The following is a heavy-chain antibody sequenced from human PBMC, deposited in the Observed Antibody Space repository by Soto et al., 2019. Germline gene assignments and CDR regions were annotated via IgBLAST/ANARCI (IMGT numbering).Heavy chain of an antibody. CDR3: ARSVEGHFDY. CDR2: ITSDTNTI. CDR1: GFPFSIYS. Sequence: EVQLVESGGGLVQPGGSLRLTCVASGFPFSIYSMNWVRQAPGKGLEWSSYITSDTNTIKYADSVKGRFTISRDNAKNVVYLEMNSLRDEETAVYFCARSVEGHFDYWGQGTVVTVSS. J-gene: IGHJ4*02. V-gene: IGHV3-48*02. D-gene: IGHD6-19*01.